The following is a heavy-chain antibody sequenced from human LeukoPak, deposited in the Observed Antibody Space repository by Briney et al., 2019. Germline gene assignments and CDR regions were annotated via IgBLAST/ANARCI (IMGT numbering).Heavy chain of an antibody. D-gene: IGHD3-3*01. CDR1: GFTFSSYS. V-gene: IGHV3-21*01. Sequence: GGSLRLSCAASGFTFSSYSMNWVRQAPGRGLEWVSSISSSSSYIYYADSVKGRFTISRDNAKNSLYLQMNSLRAEDTAVYYCARGNPVYYDFWSDAFDIWGQGTMVTVSS. J-gene: IGHJ3*02. CDR3: ARGNPVYYDFWSDAFDI. CDR2: ISSSSSYI.